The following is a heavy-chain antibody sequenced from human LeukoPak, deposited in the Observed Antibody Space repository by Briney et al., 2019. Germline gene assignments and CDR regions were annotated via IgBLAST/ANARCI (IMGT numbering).Heavy chain of an antibody. J-gene: IGHJ3*02. CDR2: IIPIFGTA. D-gene: IGHD3-22*01. CDR1: GGTFSSYA. CDR3: AREFYYDSSGYRTPNDAFDI. V-gene: IGHV1-69*13. Sequence: SVKVSCKASGGTFSSYAVSWVRQAPGQGLEWMGGIIPIFGTANYAQKFQGRVTITADESTSTAYMELSSLRSEDTAVYYCAREFYYDSSGYRTPNDAFDIWGQGTMVTVSS.